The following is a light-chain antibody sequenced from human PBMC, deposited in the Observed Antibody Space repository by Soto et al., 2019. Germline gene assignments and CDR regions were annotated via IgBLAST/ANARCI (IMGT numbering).Light chain of an antibody. CDR3: QQYNTSPPYS. Sequence: EIVLTQSPDTLSLSPGERATLSCKASESVTFSYLAWYQQRPGQSPRLLFSDASSRAPGIPDRFRAGRYGTDFTLNIYRVEPEDFPVYYCQQYNTSPPYSFGQGNRLEIK. CDR1: ESVTFSY. J-gene: IGKJ2*01. V-gene: IGKV3-20*01. CDR2: DAS.